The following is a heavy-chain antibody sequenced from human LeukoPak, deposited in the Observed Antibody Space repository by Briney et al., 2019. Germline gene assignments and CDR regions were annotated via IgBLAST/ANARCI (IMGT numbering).Heavy chain of an antibody. D-gene: IGHD3-22*01. CDR1: GFTFSSHW. CDR2: INQHGSEK. Sequence: GGSLRLSCAAPGFTFSSHWMSWVRQAPGKGLEWAANINQHGSEKYYVDSVKGRFTISRDNAKNLLYLQMNSLRAEDTAVYYCARAAISTYDSSGYYFDYWGQGTLATVSS. J-gene: IGHJ4*02. V-gene: IGHV3-7*01. CDR3: ARAAISTYDSSGYYFDY.